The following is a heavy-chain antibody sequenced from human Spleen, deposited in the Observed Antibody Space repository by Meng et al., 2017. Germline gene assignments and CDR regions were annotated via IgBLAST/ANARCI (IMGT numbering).Heavy chain of an antibody. CDR1: DDSIYSSLYH. D-gene: IGHD5-24*01. CDR3: TRLIEGSPADH. CDR2: AHYTGKT. J-gene: IGHJ5*02. V-gene: IGHV4-39*07. Sequence: GSLRLSCTVSDDSIYSSLYHWGWVRQPPGKGLEWIGSAHYTGKTYYSPSLKSRVTISIDTSKNHVSLKLNSVTATDTAMHYCTRLIEGSPADHWGQGTLVTVSS.